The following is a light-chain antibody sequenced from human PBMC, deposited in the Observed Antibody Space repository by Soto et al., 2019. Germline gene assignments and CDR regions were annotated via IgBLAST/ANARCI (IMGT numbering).Light chain of an antibody. CDR2: EDS. V-gene: IGKV1-5*01. CDR1: QTISSR. Sequence: DIQMTQSPSTLSASVGDRVTITCRASQTISSRLAWYQQKPGKAPKLLIYEDSTLESGVPSRFSGYGSGTEFTLTIRSLQPDDFATYNCQQYSTYSAVGQGTKVDIK. J-gene: IGKJ1*01. CDR3: QQYSTYSA.